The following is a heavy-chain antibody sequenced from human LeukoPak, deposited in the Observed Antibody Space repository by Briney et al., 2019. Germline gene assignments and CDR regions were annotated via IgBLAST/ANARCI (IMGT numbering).Heavy chain of an antibody. D-gene: IGHD3-10*01. J-gene: IGHJ4*02. V-gene: IGHV3-33*01. CDR2: IWNDGSNK. CDR1: GFTFSVYG. CDR3: ATASGPFYY. Sequence: GGSLRLSCAASGFTFSVYGMHWVRQAPGRGLEWVGVIWNDGSNKYYADSVKGRFTISRDNSKNTLYLQMNSLRAEDTAVYSCATASGPFYYWGQGTLVTVS.